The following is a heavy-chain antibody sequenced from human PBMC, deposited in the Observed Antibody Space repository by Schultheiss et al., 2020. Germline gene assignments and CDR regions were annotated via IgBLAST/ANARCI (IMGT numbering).Heavy chain of an antibody. J-gene: IGHJ5*02. CDR2: ISGSGGST. CDR3: AREMVVPAAPANWFDP. Sequence: GGSLRLSCAASGFTFSSYAMSWVRQAPGKGLEWVSAISGSGGSTYYADSVKGRFTISRDNAKNTLYLQMNSLRAEDTAVYYCAREMVVPAAPANWFDPWGQGTLVTVSS. V-gene: IGHV3-23*01. CDR1: GFTFSSYA. D-gene: IGHD2-2*01.